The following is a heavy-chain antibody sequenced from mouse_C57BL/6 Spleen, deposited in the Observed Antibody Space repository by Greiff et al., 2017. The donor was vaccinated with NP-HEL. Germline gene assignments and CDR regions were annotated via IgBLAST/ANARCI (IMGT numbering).Heavy chain of an antibody. J-gene: IGHJ3*01. CDR1: GFTFSDYY. CDR2: INYDGSST. CDR3: ARVYGSSFAY. D-gene: IGHD1-1*01. Sequence: EVMLVESEGGLVQPGSSMKLSCTASGFTFSDYYMAWVRQVPEKGLEWVANINYDGSSTYYLDSLKSRFIISRDNAKNILYLQMSSLKSEDTATYYCARVYGSSFAYWGQGTLVTVSA. V-gene: IGHV5-16*01.